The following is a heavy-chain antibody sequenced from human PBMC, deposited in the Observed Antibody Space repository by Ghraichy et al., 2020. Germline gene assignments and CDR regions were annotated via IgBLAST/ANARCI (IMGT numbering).Heavy chain of an antibody. CDR3: ARGYSNYGYNWFDP. D-gene: IGHD4-11*01. V-gene: IGHV2-70*11. J-gene: IGHJ5*02. CDR1: GFSLSTSGMC. Sequence: SGPTLVKPTQTLTLTCTFSGFSLSTSGMCVSWIRQPPGKALEWLARIDWDDDKYYSTSLKTRLTISKDTSKNQVVLTMTNMDPVDTATYYCARGYSNYGYNWFDPWGQGTLVTVSS. CDR2: IDWDDDK.